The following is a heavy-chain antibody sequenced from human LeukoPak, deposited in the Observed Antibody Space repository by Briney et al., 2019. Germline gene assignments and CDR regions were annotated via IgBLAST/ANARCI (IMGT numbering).Heavy chain of an antibody. Sequence: PGGSLRLSCAASGFTFSSYSMNWVRQAPGKGLEWVAVISYDGSNKYYADSVKGRFTISRDNSKNTLYLQMNSLRAEDTAVYYCARDYSSGWYHVSYFDYWGQGTLVTVSS. CDR2: ISYDGSNK. CDR3: ARDYSSGWYHVSYFDY. D-gene: IGHD6-19*01. V-gene: IGHV3-30*03. CDR1: GFTFSSYS. J-gene: IGHJ4*02.